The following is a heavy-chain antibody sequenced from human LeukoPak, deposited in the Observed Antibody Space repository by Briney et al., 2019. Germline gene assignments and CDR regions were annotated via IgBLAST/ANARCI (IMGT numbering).Heavy chain of an antibody. Sequence: GRSLRLSCAASGFTFSSYAMHWVRQAPGKGLGWVAVISYDGSNKYYADSVKGRFTISRDNSKNTLYLQMNSLRAEDTAVYYCARGTVTSDAFDIWGQGTMVTVSS. V-gene: IGHV3-30-3*01. CDR1: GFTFSSYA. J-gene: IGHJ3*02. D-gene: IGHD4-17*01. CDR3: ARGTVTSDAFDI. CDR2: ISYDGSNK.